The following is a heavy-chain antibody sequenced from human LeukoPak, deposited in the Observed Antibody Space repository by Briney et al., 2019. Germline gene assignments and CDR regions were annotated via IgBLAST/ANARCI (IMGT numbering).Heavy chain of an antibody. Sequence: GASVKVSCKASGYTFTSYGISWVRQAPGQGLEWMGWISAYNGNTNYAQKLQGRVTMTTDTSTSTAYMELRNLRSDDTAVYYCARANMITFGGVIVLDAFDIWGQGTMVTVSS. CDR3: ARANMITFGGVIVLDAFDI. CDR2: ISAYNGNT. D-gene: IGHD3-16*02. V-gene: IGHV1-18*01. J-gene: IGHJ3*02. CDR1: GYTFTSYG.